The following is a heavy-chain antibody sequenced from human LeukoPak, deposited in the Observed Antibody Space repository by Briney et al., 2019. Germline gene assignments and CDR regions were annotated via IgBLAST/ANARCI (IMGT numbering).Heavy chain of an antibody. D-gene: IGHD3-10*01. CDR2: ISSSSSYI. CDR1: GFTFSSYS. J-gene: IGHJ4*02. Sequence: GGSLRLSCAASGFTFSSYSMNWVRQAPGKGLEWVSSISSSSSYIYYADSVKGRFTISRDNAKNSLYLQMNSLRAEDTAVYYCARDIGGSGSYYNVPDYWGQGTLVTVSS. V-gene: IGHV3-21*01. CDR3: ARDIGGSGSYYNVPDY.